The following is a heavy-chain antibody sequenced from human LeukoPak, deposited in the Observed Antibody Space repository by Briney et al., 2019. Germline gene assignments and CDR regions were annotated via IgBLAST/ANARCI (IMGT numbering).Heavy chain of an antibody. D-gene: IGHD4-17*01. CDR2: ISSSSSYI. CDR1: GFTFSSYS. J-gene: IGHJ4*02. CDR3: ARDLIPVTQYYFDY. Sequence: GGSLRLSCAASGFTFSSYSMNWVRQAPGKGLEWVSSISSSSSYIYYADSVKGRFTISRDNAKNSLYLQMNSLRAEDTAVYYCARDLIPVTQYYFDYWGQGTLVTVSS. V-gene: IGHV3-21*01.